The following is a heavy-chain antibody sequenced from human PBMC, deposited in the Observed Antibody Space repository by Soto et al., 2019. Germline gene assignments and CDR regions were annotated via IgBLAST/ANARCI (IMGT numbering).Heavy chain of an antibody. D-gene: IGHD3-10*01. J-gene: IGHJ4*02. Sequence: GGSLRLSCAASGFIFSNFAMYWVRRAPGKGLEWVSSIRQGGDRSSYADSAKGRFTISRDNSKNTLYLQMNGLRLDDTAVYYCVTAVRTRLDNWGPGTLVTVSS. CDR2: IRQGGDRS. CDR3: VTAVRTRLDN. V-gene: IGHV3-23*01. CDR1: GFIFSNFA.